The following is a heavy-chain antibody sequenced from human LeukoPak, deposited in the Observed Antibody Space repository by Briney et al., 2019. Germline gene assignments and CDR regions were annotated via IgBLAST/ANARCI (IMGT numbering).Heavy chain of an antibody. J-gene: IGHJ3*02. D-gene: IGHD2-15*01. CDR1: GDSVSSNSAT. Sequence: QTLSLTCAISGDSVSSNSATWIWIRQSPSRGLEWLGRTYYRSKWYNDYAVSVKSRITINPDTSKNQFSLQLNSVTPEDTAVYYCARFQRGDCSGGSCYDDAFDIWGQGTMVTVSS. CDR3: ARFQRGDCSGGSCYDDAFDI. CDR2: TYYRSKWYN. V-gene: IGHV6-1*01.